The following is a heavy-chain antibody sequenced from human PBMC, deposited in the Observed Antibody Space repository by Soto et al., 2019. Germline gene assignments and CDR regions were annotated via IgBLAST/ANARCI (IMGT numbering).Heavy chain of an antibody. V-gene: IGHV3-23*01. CDR2: ISGSGGST. CDR3: AKDSITMVRGVISIFDY. D-gene: IGHD3-10*01. J-gene: IGHJ4*02. Sequence: GGSLRLSCAASGFTFSSYAMSWVRQAPGKGLEWVSAISGSGGSTYYADSVKGRFTISRDNSKNTLYLQMNSLRAEDTAVYYCAKDSITMVRGVISIFDYWGQGTLVTVSS. CDR1: GFTFSSYA.